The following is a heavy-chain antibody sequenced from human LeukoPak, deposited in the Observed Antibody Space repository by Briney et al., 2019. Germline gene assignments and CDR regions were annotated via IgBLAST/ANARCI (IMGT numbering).Heavy chain of an antibody. V-gene: IGHV1-69*04. CDR3: ARGLTMIVVGAFDI. Sequence: ASVKVSCKASGGTFSSYAISWVRQAPGQGLEWMGRIIPILGIANYAQKFQGRVTITADKSTSTAYMELSSLRSEDTAVYYCARGLTMIVVGAFDIWGQGTMVTVSS. J-gene: IGHJ3*02. D-gene: IGHD3-22*01. CDR1: GGTFSSYA. CDR2: IIPILGIA.